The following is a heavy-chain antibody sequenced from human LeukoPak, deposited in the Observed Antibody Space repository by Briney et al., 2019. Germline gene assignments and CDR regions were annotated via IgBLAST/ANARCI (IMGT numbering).Heavy chain of an antibody. J-gene: IGHJ4*02. CDR2: ISSSDSTI. D-gene: IGHD3-22*01. CDR3: ARGWYYYDSSGYYYFDY. Sequence: PGGSLRLSCAASGFTFSGYYMSWIRQAPGKGLEWVSYISSSDSTIYYADSVKGRFTISRDNAKNSLYLQMNSLRAEDTAMYYCARGWYYYDSSGYYYFDYWGQGTLVTVSS. V-gene: IGHV3-11*04. CDR1: GFTFSGYY.